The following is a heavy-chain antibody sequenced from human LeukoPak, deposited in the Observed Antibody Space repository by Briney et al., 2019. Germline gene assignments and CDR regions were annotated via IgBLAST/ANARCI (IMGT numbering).Heavy chain of an antibody. V-gene: IGHV3-21*01. CDR2: ISTSSSYI. CDR1: GFTFSSHS. J-gene: IGHJ4*02. CDR3: ARENYSQFDY. Sequence: GGSLRLSCAASGFTFSSHSMTWVRQAPGKGLEWVSSISTSSSYIYYADSVKGRFTISRDNAKKSPYLQMNSLRAEDTAVYYCARENYSQFDYWGQGTLVTVSS. D-gene: IGHD4-11*01.